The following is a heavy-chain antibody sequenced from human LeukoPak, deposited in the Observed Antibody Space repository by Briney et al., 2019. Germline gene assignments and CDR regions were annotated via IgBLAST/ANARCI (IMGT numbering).Heavy chain of an antibody. CDR3: ASQKYYYDSRGYYQYYFDY. CDR2: FYTSGST. V-gene: IGHV4-4*07. CDR1: GGSISSYY. J-gene: IGHJ4*02. Sequence: PSETLSLTCTVSGGSISSYYWSWIRQPPGKGLEWIGRFYTSGSTNYNPSLKSRVTISVDTSKNQFSLKLSSVTAADTAVYYCASQKYYYDSRGYYQYYFDYWGQGTLVTVSS. D-gene: IGHD3-22*01.